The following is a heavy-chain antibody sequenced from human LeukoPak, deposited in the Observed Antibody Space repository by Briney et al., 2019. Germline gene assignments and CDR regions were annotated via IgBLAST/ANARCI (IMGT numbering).Heavy chain of an antibody. J-gene: IGHJ4*02. Sequence: SETLSLTCAVSGGSISSGGYSWSWIRQPPGKGLEWIGYIYYSGSTNYNPSLKSRVTISVDTSKNQFSLKLSSVTAADTAVYYCARLVTTVTTLDYWGQGTLVTVSS. CDR2: IYYSGST. V-gene: IGHV4-61*08. D-gene: IGHD4-17*01. CDR3: ARLVTTVTTLDY. CDR1: GGSISSGGYS.